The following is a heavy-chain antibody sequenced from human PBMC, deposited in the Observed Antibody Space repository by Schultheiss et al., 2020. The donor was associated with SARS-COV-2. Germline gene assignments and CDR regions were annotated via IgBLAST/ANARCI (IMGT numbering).Heavy chain of an antibody. CDR1: GFTFSSYG. CDR2: IWYDGSNK. Sequence: GESLKISCSASGFTFSSYGMHWVRQAPGKGLEWVAVIWYDGSNKYYADSVKGRFTISRDNAKNSLYLQMNSLRAEDTAVYYCARDYTTVTTTNFDYWGQGTLVTVSS. D-gene: IGHD4-11*01. J-gene: IGHJ4*02. V-gene: IGHV3-33*08. CDR3: ARDYTTVTTTNFDY.